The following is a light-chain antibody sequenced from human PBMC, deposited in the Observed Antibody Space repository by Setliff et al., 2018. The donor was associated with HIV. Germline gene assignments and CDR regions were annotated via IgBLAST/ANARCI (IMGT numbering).Light chain of an antibody. J-gene: IGLJ1*01. Sequence: QSALTQPASVSGSPGQSITISCTGTSSDVGSYNLVSWYQQHPGKAPKLMIYEVTKRPSGVSNRFSGSKSGNTASLTISGLQAEDEADYYCSTYTASVNYVFGTGTKVTVL. V-gene: IGLV2-14*02. CDR3: STYTASVNYV. CDR1: SSDVGSYNL. CDR2: EVT.